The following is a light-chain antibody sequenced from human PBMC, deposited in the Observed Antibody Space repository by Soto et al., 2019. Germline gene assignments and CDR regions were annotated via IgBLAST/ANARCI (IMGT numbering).Light chain of an antibody. V-gene: IGLV2-14*01. CDR1: SSDVGGYNY. CDR3: SSYTSSSTLYV. CDR2: DVS. J-gene: IGLJ1*01. Sequence: QSALTQPASVSGSPGQSITISCTGTSSDVGGYNYVSWYQQHPGKAPKLMIYDVSNRPSGVSNRFSGSKFGNTASLTISGLQAEDDADYYCSSYTSSSTLYVFGTGTKVTVL.